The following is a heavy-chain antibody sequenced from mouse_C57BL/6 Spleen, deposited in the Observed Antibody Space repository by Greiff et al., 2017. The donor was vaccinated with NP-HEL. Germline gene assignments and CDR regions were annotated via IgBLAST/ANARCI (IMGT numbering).Heavy chain of an antibody. Sequence: VQLQQSGAELVKPGASVKLSCKASGYTFTAYSIHWVKQRPGQGLEWIGWFYPGSGSTKYNEKFKDKATLTADKSSSTVYMELSRLTSDDSAVYFCARHEETVLDWGYWGQGTTLTVSS. J-gene: IGHJ2*01. CDR3: ARHEETVLDWGY. CDR1: GYTFTAYS. V-gene: IGHV1-62-2*01. CDR2: FYPGSGST. D-gene: IGHD4-1*01.